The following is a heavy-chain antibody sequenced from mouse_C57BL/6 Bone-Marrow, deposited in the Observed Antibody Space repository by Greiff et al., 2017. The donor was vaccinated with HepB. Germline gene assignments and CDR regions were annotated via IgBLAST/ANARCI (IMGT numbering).Heavy chain of an antibody. CDR1: GYTFTDYY. J-gene: IGHJ4*01. D-gene: IGHD1-1*01. CDR3: ARCITTAMDY. V-gene: IGHV1-26*01. CDR2: INPNNGGT. Sequence: VQLQQSGPELVKPGASVKISCKASGYTFTDYYMNWVKQSHGKSLEWIGDINPNNGGTIYNQKFKGKATLTVDKSSSTAYMELRSMTSEDSAVYYCARCITTAMDYWGQGTSVTVSS.